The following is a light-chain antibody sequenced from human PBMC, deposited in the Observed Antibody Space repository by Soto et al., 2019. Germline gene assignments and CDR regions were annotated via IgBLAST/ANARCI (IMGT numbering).Light chain of an antibody. Sequence: QSVLTQPASVSGSPGQSIAISCTGTSSGVGSYNLVSWYQQYPDKAPKLMIYEDNKRPSGVSNRFSGSKSGNTASLTISGLQAEDEADYYCCSYAGSSTYAFGTGTKVTVL. J-gene: IGLJ1*01. CDR2: EDN. CDR1: SSGVGSYNL. V-gene: IGLV2-23*01. CDR3: CSYAGSSTYA.